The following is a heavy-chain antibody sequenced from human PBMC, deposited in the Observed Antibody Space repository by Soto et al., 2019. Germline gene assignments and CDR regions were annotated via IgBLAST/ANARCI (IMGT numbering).Heavy chain of an antibody. J-gene: IGHJ6*02. Sequence: QAQLVQSGAEVKKPGSSVKVSCKAAGSIFSSYSISWVRQAPGQGLEWMGGIIPMLGTTNYAQKLQDRVTLTAYETTGTAHMELSRLTFEDTAVYYCARDRRATGGYYGMDVWGQGTTVTVSS. CDR2: IIPMLGTT. CDR3: ARDRRATGGYYGMDV. D-gene: IGHD2-8*02. CDR1: GSIFSSYS. V-gene: IGHV1-69*12.